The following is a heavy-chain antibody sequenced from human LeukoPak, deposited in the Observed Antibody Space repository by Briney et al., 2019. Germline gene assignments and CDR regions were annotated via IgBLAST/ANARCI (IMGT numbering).Heavy chain of an antibody. D-gene: IGHD3-9*01. CDR3: ARPGGYYDIFTGYIDY. CDR2: ISAYNGKT. V-gene: IGHV1-18*04. Sequence: GASVKVSCKASGYTFTSYGSSWVRQAPGQGLEWMGWISAYNGKTNYAQKLQRRVTMTTDTSTSTDYMELRRLRSDDTAVYYCARPGGYYDIFTGYIDYWGQGTLVTVSS. J-gene: IGHJ4*02. CDR1: GYTFTSYG.